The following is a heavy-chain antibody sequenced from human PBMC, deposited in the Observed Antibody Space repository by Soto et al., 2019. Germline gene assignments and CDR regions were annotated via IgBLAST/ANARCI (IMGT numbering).Heavy chain of an antibody. CDR2: IYYDGNT. D-gene: IGHD6-13*01. V-gene: IGHV4-39*01. CDR1: GDSITSSSHY. CDR3: VRSGIEPRVFMHPFDY. Sequence: LSLTCTVSGDSITSSSHYWGWIRQPPGKGLQSIANIYYDGNTYYNPSLKSRVTISLDTSKNQFSLRLNSVTAADTAVYYCVRSGIEPRVFMHPFDYWGQGTLVTVS. J-gene: IGHJ4*02.